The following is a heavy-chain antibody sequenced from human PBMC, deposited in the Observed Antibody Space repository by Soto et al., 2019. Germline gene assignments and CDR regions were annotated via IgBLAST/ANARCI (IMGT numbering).Heavy chain of an antibody. CDR2: IYFGGTT. V-gene: IGHV4-59*08. CDR3: ARLGGFFQALDS. J-gene: IGHJ4*02. D-gene: IGHD2-15*01. CDR1: GGPLRSYF. Sequence: QVQLPESGPGLVEPSEALSPNRPGSGGPLRSYFWGWIRQPPGEGLGEVGLIYFGGTTKDHPSLKSRVSMSVDTSKNQFSLKLTSVTAADTAVYYCARLGGFFQALDSWGQGTLVTVSS.